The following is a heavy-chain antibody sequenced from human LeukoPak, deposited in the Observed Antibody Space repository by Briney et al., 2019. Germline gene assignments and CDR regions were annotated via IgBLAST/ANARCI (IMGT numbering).Heavy chain of an antibody. V-gene: IGHV3-66*02. Sequence: GGSLRLSCAASGFTVSSNYMSWVRQAPGQGLEWVSVIYSGGSTYYADSVKGRFTISRDNSKNTLYLQMNSLRAEDTAVYYCARGSSSSWYELDYWGQGTLVTVSS. CDR1: GFTVSSNY. CDR3: ARGSSSSWYELDY. J-gene: IGHJ4*02. D-gene: IGHD6-13*01. CDR2: IYSGGST.